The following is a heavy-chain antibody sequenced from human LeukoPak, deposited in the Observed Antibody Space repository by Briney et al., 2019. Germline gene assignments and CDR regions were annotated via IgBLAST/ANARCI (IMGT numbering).Heavy chain of an antibody. V-gene: IGHV3-33*06. CDR1: GFSFSTYG. CDR2: IWHDGSAQ. D-gene: IGHD6-19*01. J-gene: IGHJ4*02. CDR3: AKEGGGGWSGYFDY. Sequence: GKSLRLSCSASGFSFSTYGIHWVRQAPGKGLEWVAVIWHDGSAQFYGDSVKGRFSISRDDSKSTVYLQMDSLRVDDTAVYYWAKEGGGGWSGYFDYGGKGPLVTVSS.